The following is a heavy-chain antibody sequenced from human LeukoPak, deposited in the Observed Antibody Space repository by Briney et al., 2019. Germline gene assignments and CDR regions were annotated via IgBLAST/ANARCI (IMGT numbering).Heavy chain of an antibody. V-gene: IGHV1-2*02. Sequence: ASVKVSCKASGYTFTGYYMHWVRQAPGQGLEWMGWINPNSGGTNYAQKFQGRVTMTRDTSISTAYMELSRLRSADTAVYYCAREAGYCRGGSCQGYFDYWGQGTLVTVSS. J-gene: IGHJ4*02. CDR3: AREAGYCRGGSCQGYFDY. CDR2: INPNSGGT. D-gene: IGHD2-15*01. CDR1: GYTFTGYY.